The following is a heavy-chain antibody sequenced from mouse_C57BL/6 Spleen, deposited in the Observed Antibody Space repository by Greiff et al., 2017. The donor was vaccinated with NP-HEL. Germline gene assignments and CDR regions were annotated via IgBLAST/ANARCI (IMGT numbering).Heavy chain of an antibody. V-gene: IGHV1-50*01. CDR1: GYTFTSYW. J-gene: IGHJ2*01. Sequence: VQLQQSGAELVKPGASVKLSCKASGYTFTSYWMQWVKQRPGQGLEWIGEIDPSDSYTNYNQKFKGKATLTVDTSSSTAYMQLSSLTSEDSAVYYCARSDSYGSSEYYFDYWGQGTTLTVSS. CDR2: IDPSDSYT. D-gene: IGHD1-1*01. CDR3: ARSDSYGSSEYYFDY.